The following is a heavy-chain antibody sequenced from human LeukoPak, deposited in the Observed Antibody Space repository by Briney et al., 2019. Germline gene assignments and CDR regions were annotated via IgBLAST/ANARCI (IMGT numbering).Heavy chain of an antibody. J-gene: IGHJ5*02. Sequence: SETLSLTCTVSGGSISDYYWSWSRQPPGKGLEWIGRIYYSGSTYYNPSLKSRVTISVDTSKNQFSLKLSSVTAADTAVYYCARKKSSWRSCGNWSDPWGQGTLVTVSS. CDR3: ARKKSSWRSCGNWSDP. D-gene: IGHD6-13*01. CDR2: IYYSGST. CDR1: GGSISDYY. V-gene: IGHV4-59*05.